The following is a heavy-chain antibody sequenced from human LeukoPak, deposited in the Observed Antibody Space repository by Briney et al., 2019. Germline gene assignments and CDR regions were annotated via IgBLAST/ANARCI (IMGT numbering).Heavy chain of an antibody. CDR3: AHATGYDYVWGSYRYDYFQH. CDR2: ISGSGGST. D-gene: IGHD3-16*02. CDR1: GFTFSSYA. V-gene: IGHV3-23*01. J-gene: IGHJ1*01. Sequence: GGSLRLSCAASGFTFSSYAMSWVRQAPGKGLEWVSAISGSGGSTYYADSVKGRLTISRDNSKNTLYLQMNSLRAEDTAVYYCAHATGYDYVWGSYRYDYFQHWGQGTLVTVSS.